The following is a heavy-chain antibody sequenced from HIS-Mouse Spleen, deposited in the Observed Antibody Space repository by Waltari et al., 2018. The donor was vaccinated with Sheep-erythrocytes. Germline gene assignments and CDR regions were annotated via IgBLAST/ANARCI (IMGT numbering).Heavy chain of an antibody. J-gene: IGHJ3*02. D-gene: IGHD6-13*01. CDR3: AGHLWRDSGSWRDAFDI. CDR2: IYPGDSDT. V-gene: IGHV5-51*01. Sequence: EVQLVQSGAEVKKPGESLKISCKGSGYSFTSYWIGWVRQMPGKGLEWMGIIYPGDSDTRYSPSFQGQVNISADKAISTAYLQWSRLKASDTAMYYCAGHLWRDSGSWRDAFDIWGQGTMVTVSS. CDR1: GYSFTSYW.